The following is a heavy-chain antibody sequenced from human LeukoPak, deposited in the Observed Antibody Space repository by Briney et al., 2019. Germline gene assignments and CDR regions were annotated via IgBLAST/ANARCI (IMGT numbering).Heavy chain of an antibody. CDR3: ARDRLYGDYVHY. CDR1: GGSISSSSYY. Sequence: PSETLSLTCTVSGGSISSSSYYWGWIRQPPGKGLEWIGSIYYSGSTYYNPSLKSRVTISVDTSKNQFSLKLSSVTAADTAVYYCARDRLYGDYVHYWGQGTLVTVSS. V-gene: IGHV4-39*07. J-gene: IGHJ4*02. CDR2: IYYSGST. D-gene: IGHD4-17*01.